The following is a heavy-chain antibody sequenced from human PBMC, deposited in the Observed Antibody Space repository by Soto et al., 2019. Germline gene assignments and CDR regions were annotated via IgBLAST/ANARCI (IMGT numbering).Heavy chain of an antibody. CDR1: GFTFSSYG. D-gene: IGHD3-3*01. CDR3: ARGSRITIFDDWFDP. J-gene: IGHJ5*02. Sequence: GGSLRLSCAASGFTFSSYGMHWVRQAPGKGLEWVAVIWYDGSNKYYADSVKGRFTISRDNSKNTLYLQMNSLRAEDTAVYYCARGSRITIFDDWFDPWGQGTLVTVSS. V-gene: IGHV3-33*08. CDR2: IWYDGSNK.